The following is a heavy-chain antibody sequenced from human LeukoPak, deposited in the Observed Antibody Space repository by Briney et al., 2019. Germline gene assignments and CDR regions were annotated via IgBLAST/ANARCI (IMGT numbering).Heavy chain of an antibody. V-gene: IGHV6-1*01. J-gene: IGHJ3*02. D-gene: IGHD3-10*01. CDR1: GDSVFNTASG. CDR3: ARVGLVRGTINRLIAFDM. CDR2: IYYRPHDRTQWFD. Sequence: SQTLSFICGISGDSVFNTASGWSLSRKSPSRGLEWLGSIYYRPHDRTQWFDDYAVSVRSRISINPDTFKNQFFLQLNSLISEDTSIYYCARVGLVRGTINRLIAFDMWGQGTMVTVSS.